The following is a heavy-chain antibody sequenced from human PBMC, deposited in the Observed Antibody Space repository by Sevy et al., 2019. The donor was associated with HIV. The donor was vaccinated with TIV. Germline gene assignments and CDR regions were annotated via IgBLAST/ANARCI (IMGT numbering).Heavy chain of an antibody. CDR1: GFTFSSYS. Sequence: GGSLRLSCAVSGFTFSSYSMNWVRQAPGKGLEWVSSISSSSNYIYYADSVKGRFTNSRDNAKDSLFLQMNRLRAEDTAIYYCARGYCSGTSCSSGRAWVAFDIWGQGTMVTVSS. CDR3: ARGYCSGTSCSSGRAWVAFDI. D-gene: IGHD2-15*01. J-gene: IGHJ3*02. CDR2: ISSSSNYI. V-gene: IGHV3-21*01.